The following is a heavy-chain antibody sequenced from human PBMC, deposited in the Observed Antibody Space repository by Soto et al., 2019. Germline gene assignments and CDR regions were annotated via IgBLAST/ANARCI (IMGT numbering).Heavy chain of an antibody. Sequence: QPGGSLRLSCAASGFTFSSYAMHWVRQAPGKGLEWVAVISYDGSNKYYADSVKGRFTISRDNSKNTLYLQMNSLRAEDTAVYYCARDRRESSSLTRRDYYYGMDVWGQGTTVTVSS. CDR1: GFTFSSYA. CDR2: ISYDGSNK. CDR3: ARDRRESSSLTRRDYYYGMDV. J-gene: IGHJ6*02. V-gene: IGHV3-30-3*01. D-gene: IGHD6-6*01.